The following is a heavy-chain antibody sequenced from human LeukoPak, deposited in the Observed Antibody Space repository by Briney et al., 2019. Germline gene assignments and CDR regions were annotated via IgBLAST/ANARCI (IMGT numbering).Heavy chain of an antibody. CDR2: IIPIFGTA. Sequence: ASVKVPCKASGGSFSSYAISWVRQAPGQGLGWMGGIIPIFGTANYAQKFQGRVTITADESTSTAYMELSSLRSEDTAVYYCAVNRRDGYNFGFGYWGQGTLVTVSS. J-gene: IGHJ4*02. CDR3: AVNRRDGYNFGFGY. V-gene: IGHV1-69*01. CDR1: GGSFSSYA. D-gene: IGHD5-24*01.